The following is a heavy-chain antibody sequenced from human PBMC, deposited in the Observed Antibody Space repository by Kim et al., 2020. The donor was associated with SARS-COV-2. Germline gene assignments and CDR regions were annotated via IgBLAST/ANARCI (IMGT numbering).Heavy chain of an antibody. CDR2: IDPSDSYT. J-gene: IGHJ6*02. D-gene: IGHD3-10*01. V-gene: IGHV5-10-1*01. Sequence: GESLKISCKGSGYSFTSYWISWVRQMPGKGLEWMGRIDPSDSYTNYSPSFQGHVTISADKSISTAYLQWSILKASDTAMYYCARHSTRITMVRGVIEYYYYYYGMDVWGQGPTVTVSS. CDR1: GYSFTSYW. CDR3: ARHSTRITMVRGVIEYYYYYYGMDV.